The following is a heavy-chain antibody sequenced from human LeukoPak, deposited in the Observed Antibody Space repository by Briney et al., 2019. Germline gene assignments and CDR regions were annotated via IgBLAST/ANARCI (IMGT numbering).Heavy chain of an antibody. D-gene: IGHD1-26*01. J-gene: IGHJ4*02. V-gene: IGHV3-11*01. Sequence: GGSLRLSCAASGFTLSDYYMSWTRQAPGKGREWVSYISSSGSTIYYADSVKGRFTISRDNSKNSLYLQMNSLRAEDTAVYYCARGSEVGDGSGLDYWGQGTLVTVSS. CDR2: ISSSGSTI. CDR1: GFTLSDYY. CDR3: ARGSEVGDGSGLDY.